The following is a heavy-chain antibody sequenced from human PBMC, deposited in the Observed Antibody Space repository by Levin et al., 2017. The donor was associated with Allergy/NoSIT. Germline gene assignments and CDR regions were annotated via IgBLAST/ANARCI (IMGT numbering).Heavy chain of an antibody. D-gene: IGHD2-15*01. CDR1: GFTFSSYW. J-gene: IGHJ4*02. V-gene: IGHV3-74*01. Sequence: VASVKVSCAASGFTFSSYWMHWVRQAPGKGLVWVSRINSDGSSTSYADSVKGRFTISRDNAKNTLYLQMNSLRAEDTAVYYCAREHPTEYSCFDYWGQGTLVTVSS. CDR2: INSDGSST. CDR3: AREHPTEYSCFDY.